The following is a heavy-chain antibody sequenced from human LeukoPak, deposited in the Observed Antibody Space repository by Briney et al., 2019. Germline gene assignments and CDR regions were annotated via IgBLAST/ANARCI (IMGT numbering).Heavy chain of an antibody. CDR3: ARGWTTVVTPVFDY. CDR1: GGSISSSSYY. CDR2: IYYSGST. D-gene: IGHD4-23*01. Sequence: SETLSLTCTVSGGSISSSSYYWGWIRQPPGKGLEWIGSIYYSGSTYYNPSLKSRVTISVDTSKNQFSLKLSSVTAADTAVYYCARGWTTVVTPVFDYWGQGTLVTVSS. V-gene: IGHV4-39*07. J-gene: IGHJ4*02.